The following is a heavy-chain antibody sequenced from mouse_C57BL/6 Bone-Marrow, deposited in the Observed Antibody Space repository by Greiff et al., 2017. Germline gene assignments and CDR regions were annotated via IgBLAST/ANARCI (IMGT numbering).Heavy chain of an antibody. CDR2: IYPRSGNT. V-gene: IGHV1-81*01. D-gene: IGHD2-4*01. Sequence: VQLQQSGAELARPGASVKLSCMASGYTFTSYGISWVKQRTGQGLEWIGEIYPRSGNTYYNEKFKGKATLTADKSSSTGYMELRSLTSEDSAVYFCASPKIYYDYDGFAYWGQRTLVTVSA. CDR1: GYTFTSYG. CDR3: ASPKIYYDYDGFAY. J-gene: IGHJ3*01.